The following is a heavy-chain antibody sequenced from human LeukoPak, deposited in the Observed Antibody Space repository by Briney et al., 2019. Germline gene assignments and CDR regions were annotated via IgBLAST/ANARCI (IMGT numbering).Heavy chain of an antibody. Sequence: ASVKVSCKASGGTFSSYAISWVRQAPGQGLEWMGGIIPIFGTANYAQKFQGRVTMTRDTSIGTAYMELSSLRSEDSAVYYCARVPNRGDKFDPWGQGTLVTVSS. J-gene: IGHJ5*02. D-gene: IGHD4-17*01. CDR3: ARVPNRGDKFDP. V-gene: IGHV1-69*05. CDR2: IIPIFGTA. CDR1: GGTFSSYA.